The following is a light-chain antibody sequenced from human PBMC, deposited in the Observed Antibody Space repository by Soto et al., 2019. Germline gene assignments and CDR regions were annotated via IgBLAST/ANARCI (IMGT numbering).Light chain of an antibody. Sequence: QSALTQPASVSGSPGQSVTISCTGTSSDVGGYNYVSWYQQHPGKAPKLMIYDVSNRPSGVSNRVSGSKSGNTASLTISGLQAEDAADYYCTSYTRSSTPWVFGGGTKLTVL. CDR1: SSDVGGYNY. J-gene: IGLJ3*02. CDR3: TSYTRSSTPWV. V-gene: IGLV2-14*01. CDR2: DVS.